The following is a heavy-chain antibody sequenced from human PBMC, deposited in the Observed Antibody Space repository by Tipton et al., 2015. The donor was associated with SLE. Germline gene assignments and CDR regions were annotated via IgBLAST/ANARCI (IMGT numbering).Heavy chain of an antibody. J-gene: IGHJ2*01. CDR3: ARDRGYYDSSGYYYIHWYFDL. V-gene: IGHV4-39*07. D-gene: IGHD3-22*01. Sequence: TLSLTCTVSGGSISSSSYYWGWIRQPPGKGLEWIGSIYHSGSTYYNPSLKSRVTISVDTSKNQFSLKLSSVTAADTAVYYCARDRGYYDSSGYYYIHWYFDLWGRGTLVTVSS. CDR2: IYHSGST. CDR1: GGSISSSSYY.